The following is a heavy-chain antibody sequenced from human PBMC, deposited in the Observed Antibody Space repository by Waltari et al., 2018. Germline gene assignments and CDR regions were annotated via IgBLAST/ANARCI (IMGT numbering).Heavy chain of an antibody. D-gene: IGHD6-6*01. V-gene: IGHV1-2*02. CDR1: GYTFTGYY. CDR3: AREERDSSSQIYYYYYGMDV. Sequence: QVQLVQSGAEVKKPGASVKVSCKASGYTFTGYYMHWVRQAPGQGLEWRGWINPNSGGTNYAQKFQGRVTMTRDTSISTAYMELSRLRSDDTAVYYCAREERDSSSQIYYYYYGMDVWGQGTTVTVSS. J-gene: IGHJ6*02. CDR2: INPNSGGT.